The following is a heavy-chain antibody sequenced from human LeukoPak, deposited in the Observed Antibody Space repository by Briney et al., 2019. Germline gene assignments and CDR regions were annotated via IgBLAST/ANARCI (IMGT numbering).Heavy chain of an antibody. Sequence: SETLSLTCAVYGGSFSGCYWSWIRQPPGKGLEWIGEINHSGSTNYNPSLKSRVTISVDTSKNQFSLKLSSVTAADTAVYYCARDSSGYYYGYWGQGTLVTVSS. CDR3: ARDSSGYYYGY. CDR1: GGSFSGCY. J-gene: IGHJ4*02. V-gene: IGHV4-34*01. CDR2: INHSGST. D-gene: IGHD3-22*01.